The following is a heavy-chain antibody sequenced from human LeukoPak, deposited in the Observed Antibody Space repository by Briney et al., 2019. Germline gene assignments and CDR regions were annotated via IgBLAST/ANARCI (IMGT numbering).Heavy chain of an antibody. CDR3: AKDLFPGYSSSWYPYYFDH. CDR1: GFTFSSYA. D-gene: IGHD6-13*01. CDR2: ISYDGSNK. J-gene: IGHJ4*02. V-gene: IGHV3-30*04. Sequence: GGSLRLSCAASGFTFSSYAMHWVRQAPGKGLEWVAVISYDGSNKYYADSVKGRFTISRDNSKNTLYLQMNSLRAEDTAVYYCAKDLFPGYSSSWYPYYFDHWGQGTLVTVSS.